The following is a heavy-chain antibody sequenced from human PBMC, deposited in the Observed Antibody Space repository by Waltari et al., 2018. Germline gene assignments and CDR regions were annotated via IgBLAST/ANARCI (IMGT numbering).Heavy chain of an antibody. CDR2: IYYSGST. V-gene: IGHV4-59*01. Sequence: QVQLQESGPGLVKPSETLSLTCTVSGGSISSYYWSWIRQPPGKGLEWIGYIYYSGSTNYNPSLKSRVTISVDTSKNQFSLKLSSVTAADTAVYYCAREDVGFDYWGQGTLVTVSS. CDR3: AREDVGFDY. CDR1: GGSISSYY. J-gene: IGHJ4*02.